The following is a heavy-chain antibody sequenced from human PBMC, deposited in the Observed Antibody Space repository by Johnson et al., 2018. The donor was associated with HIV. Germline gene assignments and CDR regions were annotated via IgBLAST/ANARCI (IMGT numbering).Heavy chain of an antibody. J-gene: IGHJ3*02. CDR1: GFTFSSYG. D-gene: IGHD6-13*01. Sequence: QEQLVESGGGVVQPGRSLRLSCAASGFTFSSYGMHWVRQAPGKGLEWVAVIWYDGSNKYYADSVKGRFTIPRDNAKNSLYLQMNSLRAEDTAGYYCATYSSSWYKGGYAFDIWGQGTMVTVSS. CDR2: IWYDGSNK. V-gene: IGHV3-33*03. CDR3: ATYSSSWYKGGYAFDI.